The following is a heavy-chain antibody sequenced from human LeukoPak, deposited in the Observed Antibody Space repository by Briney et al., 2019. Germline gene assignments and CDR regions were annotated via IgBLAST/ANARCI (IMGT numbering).Heavy chain of an antibody. J-gene: IGHJ4*02. CDR2: IWYDGSNK. V-gene: IGHV3-33*01. CDR1: GFTFSSYG. D-gene: IGHD2-21*01. CDR3: ARDGGGDGFDY. Sequence: PGGSLRLFCAASGFTFSSYGMHWVRQAPGKGLEWVAVIWYDGSNKYYADSVKGRFTISRDNSKNTLYLQMNSLRAEDTAVYYCARDGGGDGFDYWGQGTLVTVSS.